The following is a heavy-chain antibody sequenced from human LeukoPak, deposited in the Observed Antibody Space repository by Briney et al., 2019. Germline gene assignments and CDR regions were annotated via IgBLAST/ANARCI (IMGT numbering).Heavy chain of an antibody. V-gene: IGHV1-18*01. Sequence: ASVKVSCKASGYTFTGYGISWVRQAPGQGLEWMGWISAYNGNTNYAQKLQGRVTMTTDTSTSTACMELRSLRSDDTAVYYCARDYRPAAASTPSDYWGQGTLVTVSS. CDR2: ISAYNGNT. CDR1: GYTFTGYG. J-gene: IGHJ4*02. CDR3: ARDYRPAAASTPSDY. D-gene: IGHD2-2*01.